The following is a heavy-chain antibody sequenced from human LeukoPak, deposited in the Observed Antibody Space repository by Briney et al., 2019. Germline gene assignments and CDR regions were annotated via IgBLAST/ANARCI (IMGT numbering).Heavy chain of an antibody. J-gene: IGHJ4*02. CDR3: AKDFSVYYYDSRVLDY. CDR2: IRYDGSNK. D-gene: IGHD3-22*01. Sequence: GSLRLSCAASGFTLSSYGMRWVRQAPGKGLEWVAFIRYDGSNKYYADSVKGRFTISRDNSKKTLYLQMNSLRPEDTAVYYCAKDFSVYYYDSRVLDYWGQGTLVTVSS. CDR1: GFTLSSYG. V-gene: IGHV3-30*02.